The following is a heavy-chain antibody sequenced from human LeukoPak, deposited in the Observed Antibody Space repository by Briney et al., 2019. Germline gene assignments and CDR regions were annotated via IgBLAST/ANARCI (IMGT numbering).Heavy chain of an antibody. J-gene: IGHJ4*02. CDR2: ISGSGGST. Sequence: GGSLRLSCAASGFTFSSYAMSWVRQAPGKGLEWVSAISGSGGSTYYADSVKGRFTISRENSKNTLYLQVNSLRAEDTGVYYCTTGPNCGWSHRNWLRGTELTLP. D-gene: IGHD6-19*01. CDR3: TTGPNCGWSHRN. CDR1: GFTFSSYA. V-gene: IGHV3-23*01.